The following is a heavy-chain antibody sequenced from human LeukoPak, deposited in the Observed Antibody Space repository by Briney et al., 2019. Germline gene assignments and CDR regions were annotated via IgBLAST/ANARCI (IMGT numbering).Heavy chain of an antibody. CDR1: GLTLSDYY. J-gene: IGHJ6*02. V-gene: IGHV3-53*01. CDR3: ARENDMGYCSGGRCYKGYNAMDV. Sequence: PGGSLRLSCAASGLTLSDYYMTWIRQAPGKGLEWVSVIFSGGSTYYADSVKGRFTISRDNSKNTLYLQMNSLRAEDTAVYYCARENDMGYCSGGRCYKGYNAMDVWGQGTTVTVSS. D-gene: IGHD2-15*01. CDR2: IFSGGST.